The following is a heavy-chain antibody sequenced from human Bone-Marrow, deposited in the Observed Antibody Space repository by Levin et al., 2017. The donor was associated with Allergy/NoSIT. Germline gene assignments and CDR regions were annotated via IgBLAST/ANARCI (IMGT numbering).Heavy chain of an antibody. CDR3: ARDRIAVAATGGDY. Sequence: ASVKVSCKASGYTFTSYYMHWVRQAPGQGLEWMGIINPSGGSTTYAQKFQGRVTMTRDTSTSTVYMDLSSLRSEDTAVYYCARDRIAVAATGGDYCGQGTLVTVSS. CDR2: INPSGGST. CDR1: GYTFTSYY. D-gene: IGHD6-13*01. V-gene: IGHV1-46*01. J-gene: IGHJ4*02.